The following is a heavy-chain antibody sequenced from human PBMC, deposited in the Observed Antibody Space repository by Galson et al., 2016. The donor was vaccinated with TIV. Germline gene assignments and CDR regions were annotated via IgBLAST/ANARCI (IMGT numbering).Heavy chain of an antibody. D-gene: IGHD3/OR15-3a*01. CDR3: ARHRSFDFKEAIDY. CDR2: IVIGSGST. V-gene: IGHV1-58*02. J-gene: IGHJ4*02. CDR1: GFTFKNSA. Sequence: SVKVSCKASGFTFKNSAMQWLRQARGQRLEWIGWIVIGSGSTNYAQKFQERVAITRDMSTSTTYMELSSLRSEDTAVYYCARHRSFDFKEAIDYWGQGTLVSVSS.